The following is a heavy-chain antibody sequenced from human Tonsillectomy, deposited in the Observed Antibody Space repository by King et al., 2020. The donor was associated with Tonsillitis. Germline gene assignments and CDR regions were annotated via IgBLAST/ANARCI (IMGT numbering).Heavy chain of an antibody. CDR3: ARGTIGGHFDY. V-gene: IGHV4-59*01. J-gene: IGHJ4*02. CDR2: IDYSGST. CDR1: GGSISSYY. Sequence: VQLQESGPGLVKPSETLSLTCTVSGGSISSYYWSWIRQPPGKGLEWIGYIDYSGSTNYNPPLKSRVTISVDTSKNQFSLKLSSVAAADTAVYYCARGTIGGHFDYWGQGTLVTVSS. D-gene: IGHD1-26*01.